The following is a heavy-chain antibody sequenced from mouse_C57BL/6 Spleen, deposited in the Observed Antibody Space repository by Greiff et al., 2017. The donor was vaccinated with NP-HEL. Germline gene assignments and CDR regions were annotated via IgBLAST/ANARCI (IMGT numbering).Heavy chain of an antibody. CDR2: IDPSDSYT. D-gene: IGHD2-1*01. J-gene: IGHJ4*01. Sequence: VQLQQPGAELVMPGASVKLSCKASGYTFTSYWMHWVKQRPGQGLEWIGEIDPSDSYTNYNQKFKGKSTLTVDKSSSTAYMQLSSLTSEDSAVYYCARVYGNYGLYAMDYWGQGTSVTVSS. CDR1: GYTFTSYW. V-gene: IGHV1-69*01. CDR3: ARVYGNYGLYAMDY.